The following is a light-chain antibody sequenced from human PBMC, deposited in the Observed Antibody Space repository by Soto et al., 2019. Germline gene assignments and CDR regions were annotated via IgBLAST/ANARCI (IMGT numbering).Light chain of an antibody. J-gene: IGKJ4*01. V-gene: IGKV1-12*01. CDR2: GAY. Sequence: DIQMTQSPSSVSASVGDRATITCGASQDISRWLVWYQQKPGKAPKVLIYGAYSLQSGVPSRFSGSGSGTDFTLTISSLQPEDFATYYCQQANSFPLTFGGGTKVELK. CDR3: QQANSFPLT. CDR1: QDISRW.